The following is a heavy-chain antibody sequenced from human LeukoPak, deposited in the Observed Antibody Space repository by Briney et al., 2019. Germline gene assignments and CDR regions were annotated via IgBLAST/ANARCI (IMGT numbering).Heavy chain of an antibody. CDR1: GGSISSYY. CDR3: ARDMAVAPYNWFDP. CDR2: ISSSGST. D-gene: IGHD6-19*01. J-gene: IGHJ5*02. V-gene: IGHV4-4*07. Sequence: PSETLSLTCTVSGGSISSYYWSWVRQPAGKGLGRIGLISSSGSTNYNPSLRSRVTMSIDTSKNQFSLTLTSVTAADTAVYYCARDMAVAPYNWFDPWGQGTLVTVSS.